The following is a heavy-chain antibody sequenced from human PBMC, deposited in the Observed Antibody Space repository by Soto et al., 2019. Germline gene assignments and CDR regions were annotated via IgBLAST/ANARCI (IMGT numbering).Heavy chain of an antibody. CDR1: GFTFSIYA. CDR2: ISGGGGST. D-gene: IGHD3-9*01. CDR3: ARDYDILTRYSDRWWYYYYGTDV. J-gene: IGHJ6*02. Sequence: GASLRLSCPASGFTFSIYAMSWVRQAPGKGLEWVSAISGGGGSTYYADSVKGRFTISRDNSKNTLYLQMNSLRAEDTAVYYCARDYDILTRYSDRWWYYYYGTDVWGQGT. V-gene: IGHV3-23*01.